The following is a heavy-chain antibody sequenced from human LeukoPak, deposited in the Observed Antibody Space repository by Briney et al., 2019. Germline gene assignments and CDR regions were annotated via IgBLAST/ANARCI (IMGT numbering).Heavy chain of an antibody. Sequence: ASVKVSCKASGYTFTGYYMHWVRQAPGQGLEWMGWINPNSGGTNYAQKLQGRVTMTRDTSISTAYMELSRLRSDDTAVYYCAGVNYYDSSGYYADFDYWGQGTLVTVSS. CDR2: INPNSGGT. CDR1: GYTFTGYY. D-gene: IGHD3-22*01. V-gene: IGHV1-2*02. CDR3: AGVNYYDSSGYYADFDY. J-gene: IGHJ4*02.